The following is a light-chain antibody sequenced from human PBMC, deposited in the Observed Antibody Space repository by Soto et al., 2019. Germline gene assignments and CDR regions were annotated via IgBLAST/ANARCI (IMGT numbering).Light chain of an antibody. J-gene: IGKJ1*01. CDR2: KAS. CDR3: QQYNSYST. V-gene: IGKV1-5*03. Sequence: EIQMTQSPSTLSWSVGDRVSLTCRASQTISSWLAWYQQKPGKAPKLLIYKASTLKSGVPSRFSGSGSGTEFTLTISSLQPDDFATYYCQQYNSYSTFGQGTKVDIK. CDR1: QTISSW.